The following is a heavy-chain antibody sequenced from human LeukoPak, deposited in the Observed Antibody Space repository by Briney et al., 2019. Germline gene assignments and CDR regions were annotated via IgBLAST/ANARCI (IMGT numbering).Heavy chain of an antibody. CDR1: GGSISSYY. V-gene: IGHV4-59*01. CDR3: VGDQGSWYFDL. J-gene: IGHJ2*01. D-gene: IGHD2-21*02. CDR2: IYYSGST. Sequence: SETLSLTCTVSGGSISSYYWSWIRQPPGKGLEWIGYIYYSGSTNYNPSLKSRVTISVDTSKNQFSLKLSSVTAADTAVYYCVGDQGSWYFDLWGRGTLVTVSS.